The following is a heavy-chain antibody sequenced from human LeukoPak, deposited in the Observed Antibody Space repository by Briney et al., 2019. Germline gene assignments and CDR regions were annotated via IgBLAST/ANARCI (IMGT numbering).Heavy chain of an antibody. D-gene: IGHD6-6*01. CDR1: GYSISSGYY. V-gene: IGHV4-38-2*02. Sequence: SETLSLTCTVSGYSISSGYYWGWIRQPPGKGLEWIGSIHHTGTTYYNPSLKSRVIVSLDMSKNQFSLKLTSVTAADTAVFYCARLVARPLDAFDIWGQGTMVTVSS. J-gene: IGHJ3*02. CDR2: IHHTGTT. CDR3: ARLVARPLDAFDI.